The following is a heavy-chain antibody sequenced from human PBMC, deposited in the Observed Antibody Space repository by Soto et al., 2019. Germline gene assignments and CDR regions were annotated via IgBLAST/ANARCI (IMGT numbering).Heavy chain of an antibody. J-gene: IGHJ6*02. CDR2: INTNNGDT. V-gene: IGHV1-18*01. D-gene: IGHD1-7*01. CDR1: GYTFTTYG. CDR3: ARDGPYLELLYGMDV. Sequence: GASVKVSCKASGYTFTTYGISWLRQAPGQGLEWMGWINTNNGDTKYAQKFQGRVTMTTDTSTSTAYMELRSLTSDDTAVYYCARDGPYLELLYGMDVWGQGTTVTVSS.